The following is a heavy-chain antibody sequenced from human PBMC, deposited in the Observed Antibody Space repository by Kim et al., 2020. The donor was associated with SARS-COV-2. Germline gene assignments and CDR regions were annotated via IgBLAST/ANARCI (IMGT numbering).Heavy chain of an antibody. J-gene: IGHJ3*01. V-gene: IGHV4-38-2*01. CDR1: GYSISRGHY. CDR2: IYHSGST. CDR3: ARAPEGTFDSSGFYWRGDAFDV. D-gene: IGHD3-22*01. Sequence: SETLSLTCAVSGYSISRGHYWGWLRQSPGKGLEWIANIYHSGSTYYNPSLESRVTISLDMSKNQFFLRLTSVTAADTAVYYCARAPEGTFDSSGFYWRGDAFDVWGQGTMVTVSS.